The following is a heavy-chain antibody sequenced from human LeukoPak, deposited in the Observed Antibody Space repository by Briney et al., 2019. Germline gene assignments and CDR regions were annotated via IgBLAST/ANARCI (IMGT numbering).Heavy chain of an antibody. V-gene: IGHV4-4*02. J-gene: IGHJ4*02. Sequence: SGTLSLTCAVSGGSISSSNWWSWVRQPPGKGLEWIGEIYHSGSTNYNPSLKSRVTISVDTSRNQFSLNLSSVTAADTAVFYCARGHDYFDYWGQGTLVTVSS. CDR1: GGSISSSNW. CDR3: ARGHDYFDY. CDR2: IYHSGST.